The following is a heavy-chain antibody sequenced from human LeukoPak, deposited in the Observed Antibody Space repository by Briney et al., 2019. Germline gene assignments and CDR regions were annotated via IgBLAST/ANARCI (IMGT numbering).Heavy chain of an antibody. D-gene: IGHD3-22*01. Sequence: GGSLRLSCAASGFTFNSYGMHWVRQAPGKGLEWVAVIWYDGSNKYYADSVKGRFTISRDNSKNTLYLQMNSLRAEDTAVYYCARVSGYDYFEYYFDYWGQGTLVTVSS. V-gene: IGHV3-33*01. J-gene: IGHJ4*02. CDR2: IWYDGSNK. CDR1: GFTFNSYG. CDR3: ARVSGYDYFEYYFDY.